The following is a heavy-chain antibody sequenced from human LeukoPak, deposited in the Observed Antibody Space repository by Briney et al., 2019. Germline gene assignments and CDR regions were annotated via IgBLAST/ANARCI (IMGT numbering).Heavy chain of an antibody. V-gene: IGHV3-23*01. CDR1: GFTFSKYS. D-gene: IGHD6-19*01. CDR2: ITGSGAFT. CDR3: ARRSAESSGYFDS. Sequence: GGFLRLSCAASGFTFSKYSMTWVRQAPGKELEWVSAITGSGAFTDYADSVKGRFTISRDNSKNTLYLQVNSLTAEDTAVYYCARRSAESSGYFDSWGQGTLVTVSS. J-gene: IGHJ4*02.